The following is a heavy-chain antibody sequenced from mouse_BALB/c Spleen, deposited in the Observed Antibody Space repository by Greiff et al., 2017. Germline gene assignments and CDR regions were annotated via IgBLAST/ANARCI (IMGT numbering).Heavy chain of an antibody. Sequence: VMLVESGPGLVAPSQSLSITCTVSGFSLTSYDISWVRQPPGKGLEWLGVIWTGGGTNYNSAFMSRLSISKDNSKSQVFLKMNSLQTDDTAIYYCVRAYYYGSSSWFAYWGQGTLVTVSA. CDR2: IWTGGGT. J-gene: IGHJ3*01. CDR1: GFSLTSYD. V-gene: IGHV2-9-2*01. D-gene: IGHD1-1*01. CDR3: VRAYYYGSSSWFAY.